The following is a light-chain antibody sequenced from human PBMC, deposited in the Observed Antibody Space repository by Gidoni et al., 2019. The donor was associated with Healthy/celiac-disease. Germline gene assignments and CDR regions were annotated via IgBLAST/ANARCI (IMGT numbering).Light chain of an antibody. CDR3: AAWDDSLNEGV. CDR2: SNN. CDR1: SSNIGRNT. Sequence: QSVLTQPPSAPGTPGQRVTTSCSGSSSNIGRNTVNWYQQLPGTAPKLLIYSNNQRTSGVPDRFAGSKCGTSASLAISGLQAEDEADYYCAAWDDSLNEGVFGGGTKLTVL. V-gene: IGLV1-44*01. J-gene: IGLJ3*02.